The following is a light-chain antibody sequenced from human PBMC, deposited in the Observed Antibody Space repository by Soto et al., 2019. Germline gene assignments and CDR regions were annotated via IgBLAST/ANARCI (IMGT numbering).Light chain of an antibody. CDR3: QHYNNWPPYT. CDR2: GAS. J-gene: IGKJ2*01. Sequence: EILMTQSPPTLSLFPGEGATLSCRASQSIATNLAWYQQKPGQGPRLLIYGASSRATGIPARFSGSGSGTEFTLTISSLQSEDFAVYYCQHYNNWPPYTFGQGTKLEI. V-gene: IGKV3-15*01. CDR1: QSIATN.